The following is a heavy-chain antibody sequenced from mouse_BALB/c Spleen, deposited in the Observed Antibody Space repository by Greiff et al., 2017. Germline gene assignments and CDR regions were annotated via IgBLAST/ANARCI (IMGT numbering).Heavy chain of an antibody. V-gene: IGHV2-9*02. D-gene: IGHD2-3*01. J-gene: IGHJ1*01. CDR3: ARERESDGYYGYFDV. Sequence: QVQLKQSGPGLVAPSQSLSITCTVSGFSLTSYGVHWVRQPPGKGLEWLGVIWAGGSTNYNSALMSRLSISKDNSKSQVFLKMNSLQTDDTAMYYCARERESDGYYGYFDVWGAGTTVTVSS. CDR2: IWAGGST. CDR1: GFSLTSYG.